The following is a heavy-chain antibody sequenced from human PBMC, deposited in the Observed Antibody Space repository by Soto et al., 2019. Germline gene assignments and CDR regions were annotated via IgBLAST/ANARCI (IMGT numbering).Heavy chain of an antibody. CDR1: GGSFYGYY. Sequence: SETLSLTWAVYGGSFYGYYWSWIRQPPGKGLEWIGEINHSGSTNYNPSLKSRVTISVDTSKNQFSLKLSSVTAADTAVYYCARGPEYYYGSGSEGWLDYWGQGTLVTVSS. CDR2: INHSGST. V-gene: IGHV4-34*01. CDR3: ARGPEYYYGSGSEGWLDY. D-gene: IGHD3-10*01. J-gene: IGHJ4*02.